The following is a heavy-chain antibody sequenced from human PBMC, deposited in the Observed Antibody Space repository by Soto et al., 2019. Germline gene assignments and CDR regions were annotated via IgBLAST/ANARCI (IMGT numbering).Heavy chain of an antibody. CDR3: ARRSGIGSGSYYYYYYGMDV. CDR1: GDSVSSNSAA. V-gene: IGHV6-1*01. CDR2: TYYRSKWYN. D-gene: IGHD3-10*01. Sequence: QTLSLTCAISGDSVSSNSAAWNWIRQSPSRGLEWLGRTYYRSKWYNDYAVSVKSRITINPDTSKNQFSLQLNSVTPEDTAVYYCARRSGIGSGSYYYYYYGMDVWGQGTTVTVSS. J-gene: IGHJ6*02.